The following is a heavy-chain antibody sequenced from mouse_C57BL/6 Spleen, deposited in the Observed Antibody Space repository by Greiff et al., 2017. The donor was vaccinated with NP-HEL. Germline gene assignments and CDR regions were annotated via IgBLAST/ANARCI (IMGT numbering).Heavy chain of an antibody. Sequence: QVQLKESGAELARPGASVKLSCKASGYTFTSYGISWVKQRTGQGLEWIGEIYPRSGNTYYNEKFKGKATLTADKSSSTAYMELRSLTSEDSAVYFCARSPDYYGSSFQYYFDYWGQGTTLTVSS. D-gene: IGHD1-1*01. CDR3: ARSPDYYGSSFQYYFDY. CDR1: GYTFTSYG. J-gene: IGHJ2*01. V-gene: IGHV1-81*01. CDR2: IYPRSGNT.